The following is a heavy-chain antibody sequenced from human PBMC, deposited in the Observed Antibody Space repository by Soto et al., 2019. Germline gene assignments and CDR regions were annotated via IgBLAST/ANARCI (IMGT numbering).Heavy chain of an antibody. J-gene: IGHJ3*02. Sequence: SETLSLTCTVSGGSVSSGSYYWSWIRQPPGKGLEWIGYIYYSGSTNYNPSLKSRVTISVDTSKNQFSLKLSSVTAADTAVYYCARDLGGSYGHDAFDIWGQGTMVT. D-gene: IGHD1-26*01. CDR3: ARDLGGSYGHDAFDI. V-gene: IGHV4-61*01. CDR2: IYYSGST. CDR1: GGSVSSGSYY.